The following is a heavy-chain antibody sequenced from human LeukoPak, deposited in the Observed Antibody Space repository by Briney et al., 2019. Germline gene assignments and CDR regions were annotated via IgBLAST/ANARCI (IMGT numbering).Heavy chain of an antibody. CDR2: IYHSGST. V-gene: IGHV4-4*02. CDR1: GGSISSSNW. J-gene: IGHJ1*01. D-gene: IGHD5-12*01. CDR3: ARLGWLTQKYFQH. Sequence: SETLSLTCAVSGGSISSSNWWSWVRQPPGKGLEWIGEIYHSGSTNYNPSLKSRVTISVDKSKNQFSLKLSSVTAADTAVYYCARLGWLTQKYFQHWGQGTLVTVSS.